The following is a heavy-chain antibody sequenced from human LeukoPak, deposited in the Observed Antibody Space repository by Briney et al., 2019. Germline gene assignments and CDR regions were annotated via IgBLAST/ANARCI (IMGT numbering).Heavy chain of an antibody. CDR1: GGTFSSYA. CDR2: ITPIFGTA. D-gene: IGHD3-10*01. Sequence: SVKVTCKASGGTFSSYAISWVRQAPGQGLEWMGGITPIFGTANYAQKFQGRVTITTDESTSTAYMELSSLRSEDTAVYYCARGSITMVRGVKSLYYYYMDVWGKGTTVTVSS. V-gene: IGHV1-69*05. J-gene: IGHJ6*03. CDR3: ARGSITMVRGVKSLYYYYMDV.